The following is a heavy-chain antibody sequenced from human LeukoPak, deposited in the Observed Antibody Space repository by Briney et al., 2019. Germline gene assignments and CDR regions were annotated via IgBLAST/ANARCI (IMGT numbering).Heavy chain of an antibody. J-gene: IGHJ4*02. CDR1: GYTFTSYY. D-gene: IGHD2-2*01. CDR2: INPSGGST. V-gene: IGHV1-46*01. CDR3: ARPNHCSSTSCYAFPLGY. Sequence: ASVEVSCKASGYTFTSYYMHWVRQAPGQGLEWMGIINPSGGSTSYAQKFQGRVTMTRDASTSTVYMELSSLRSEDTAVYYCARPNHCSSTSCYAFPLGYWGQGTLVTVSS.